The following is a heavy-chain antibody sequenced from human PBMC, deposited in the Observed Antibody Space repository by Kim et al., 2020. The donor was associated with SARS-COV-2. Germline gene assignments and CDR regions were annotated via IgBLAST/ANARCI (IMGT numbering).Heavy chain of an antibody. Sequence: SVKGRFTISRDNAKNSLYLQMNSLRAEDTAVYYCARDYYGSGSYLNWFDPWGQGTLVTVSS. CDR3: ARDYYGSGSYLNWFDP. J-gene: IGHJ5*02. V-gene: IGHV3-21*01. D-gene: IGHD3-10*01.